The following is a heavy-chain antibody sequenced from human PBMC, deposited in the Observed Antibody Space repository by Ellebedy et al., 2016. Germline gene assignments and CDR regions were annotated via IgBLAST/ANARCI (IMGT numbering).Heavy chain of an antibody. V-gene: IGHV3-13*01. CDR1: GFTFRSYD. Sequence: GGSLRLSCAASGFTFRSYDMHWVRQATGKGLEWVSAIGTAGDTYYPGSVKGRFTISRETAKNSLYLQMNSLRAEDTAVYYCARVRFGDTAVDYWGQGTLVTVSS. CDR3: ARVRFGDTAVDY. J-gene: IGHJ4*02. D-gene: IGHD5-18*01. CDR2: IGTAGDT.